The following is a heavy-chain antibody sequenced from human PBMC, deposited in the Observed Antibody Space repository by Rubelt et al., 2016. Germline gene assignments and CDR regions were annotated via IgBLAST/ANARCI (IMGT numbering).Heavy chain of an antibody. CDR2: INPSGGST. CDR3: ARSPRYDFEDNWFDP. V-gene: IGHV1-46*01. CDR1: GYTFTSYY. J-gene: IGHJ5*02. D-gene: IGHD3-3*01. Sequence: QVQLVQSGAEVKKPGASVKVSCKASGYTFTSYYMHWVRQAPGQGLEWMGIINPSGGSTSYAQKFQGRGTMTRETAMSTVYMELSSLRSEDTAVYYCARSPRYDFEDNWFDPWGQGTLVTVSS.